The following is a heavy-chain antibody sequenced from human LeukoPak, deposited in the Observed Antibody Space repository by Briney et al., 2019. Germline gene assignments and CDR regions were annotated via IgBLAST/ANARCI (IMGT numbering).Heavy chain of an antibody. D-gene: IGHD3-10*01. CDR1: GFTFDDYA. J-gene: IGHJ4*02. CDR2: ISWNSGSI. V-gene: IGHV3-9*01. CDR3: AKGGYGSGCYLDY. Sequence: GGSLRLSCAASGFTFDDYAMHWVRQAPGKGLEWVSGISWNSGSIGYADSVKGRFTISRDNAKNSLYLQMNSLRAEDTALYYCAKGGYGSGCYLDYWGQGTLVTVSS.